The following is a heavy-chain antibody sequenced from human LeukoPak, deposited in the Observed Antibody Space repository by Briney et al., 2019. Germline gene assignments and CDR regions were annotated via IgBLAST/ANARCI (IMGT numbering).Heavy chain of an antibody. V-gene: IGHV3-48*04. Sequence: GGSLRLSCAASGFTFSSYGMTWVRQAPGKGLEWVSYISSSGSTIYYADSVKGRFTISRDNAKNSLYLQMNSLRAEDTAVYYCARVGINYYYYMDVWGKGTTVTISS. CDR2: ISSSGSTI. D-gene: IGHD1-26*01. CDR3: ARVGINYYYYMDV. J-gene: IGHJ6*03. CDR1: GFTFSSYG.